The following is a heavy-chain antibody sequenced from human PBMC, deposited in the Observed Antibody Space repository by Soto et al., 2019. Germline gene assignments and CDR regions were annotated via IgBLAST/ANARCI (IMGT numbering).Heavy chain of an antibody. CDR1: GFTFSSYG. CDR3: AKVEAHGPIDY. Sequence: GGSLRLSCAASGFTFSSYGMHWVRQAPGKGLEWVAVISYDGSNKYYADSVKGRSTISRDNSKNTLYLQMNSLRAEDTAVYYCAKVEAHGPIDYWGQGTLVTVSS. V-gene: IGHV3-30*18. J-gene: IGHJ4*02. CDR2: ISYDGSNK.